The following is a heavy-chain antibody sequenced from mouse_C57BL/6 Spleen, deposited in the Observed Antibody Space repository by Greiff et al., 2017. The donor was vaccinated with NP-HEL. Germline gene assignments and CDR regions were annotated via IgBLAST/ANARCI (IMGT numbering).Heavy chain of an antibody. CDR2: ISNGGGST. V-gene: IGHV5-12*01. J-gene: IGHJ4*01. CDR3: ARHDYAMDY. CDR1: GFTFSDYY. Sequence: EVNVVESGGGLVQPGGSLKLSCAASGFTFSDYYMYWVRQTPEKRLEWVAYISNGGGSTYYPDTVKGRFTISRDNAKNTRYLQMSRLKSEDTAMYYCARHDYAMDYWGQGTSVTVSS.